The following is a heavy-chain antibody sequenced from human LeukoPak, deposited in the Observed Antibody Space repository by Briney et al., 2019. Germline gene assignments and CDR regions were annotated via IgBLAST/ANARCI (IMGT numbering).Heavy chain of an antibody. CDR3: ARGLRLGIAAAGI. Sequence: PSETLSLTCAVYGGSFSGYYWSWIRQPPGKGLEWIGEANHSGSTNYNPSLKSRVTISVDTSKNQFSLKLSSVTAADTAVYYCARGLRLGIAAAGIWGQGTLVTVSS. CDR1: GGSFSGYY. V-gene: IGHV4-34*01. D-gene: IGHD6-13*01. J-gene: IGHJ4*02. CDR2: ANHSGST.